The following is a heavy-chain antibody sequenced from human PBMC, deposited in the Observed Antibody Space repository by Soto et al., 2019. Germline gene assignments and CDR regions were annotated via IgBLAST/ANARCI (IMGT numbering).Heavy chain of an antibody. CDR1: GFTFSSYA. CDR3: ATTGVLRFLEWLTTGPYYFDY. D-gene: IGHD3-3*01. V-gene: IGHV3-23*01. Sequence: GSLRLSCAASGFTFSSYAMSWVRQAPGKGLEWVSAISGSGGSTYYADSVKGRFTISRDNSKNTLYLQMNSLRAEDTAVYYCATTGVLRFLEWLTTGPYYFDYWGQGTLVTVSS. CDR2: ISGSGGST. J-gene: IGHJ4*02.